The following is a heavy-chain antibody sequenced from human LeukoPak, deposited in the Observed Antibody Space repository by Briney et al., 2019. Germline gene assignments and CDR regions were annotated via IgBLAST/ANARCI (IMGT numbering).Heavy chain of an antibody. V-gene: IGHV3-23*01. D-gene: IGHD6-19*01. Sequence: GGSLRLSCAASGFTFSSYGMSWVRQAPGKGLKWVSAISGSGGSTYYADSVKGRFTISRDNSKNTLYLQMNSLRAEDTAVYYCAKGGEQWLTNWFDPWGQGTLVTVSS. CDR1: GFTFSSYG. CDR3: AKGGEQWLTNWFDP. CDR2: ISGSGGST. J-gene: IGHJ5*02.